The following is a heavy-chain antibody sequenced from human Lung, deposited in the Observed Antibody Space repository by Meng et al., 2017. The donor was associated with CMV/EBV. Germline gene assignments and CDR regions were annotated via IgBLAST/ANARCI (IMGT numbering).Heavy chain of an antibody. Sequence: GESLKISCAASGFTFSISWMSWVRQAPGKGLEWVASIKEDGSEEHYVDSVKGLFTISRDNAKNSVYLQMNTLRAEDTAVYYCARNLRTPEYWGQGTLVTVSS. V-gene: IGHV3-7*01. D-gene: IGHD4-17*01. J-gene: IGHJ4*02. CDR1: GFTFSISW. CDR2: IKEDGSEE. CDR3: ARNLRTPEY.